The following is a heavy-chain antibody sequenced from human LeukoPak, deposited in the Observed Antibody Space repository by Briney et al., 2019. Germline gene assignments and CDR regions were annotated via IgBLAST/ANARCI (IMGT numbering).Heavy chain of an antibody. Sequence: GGSLRLSCAASGFTFSGYAMSWVRQAPGKGLEWVSAISGSGGSTYYADSVKGRFTISRDNSKNTLYLQMNSLRAEDTAVYYCAKVGYSSGWFDYWGQGTLVTVSS. CDR2: ISGSGGST. J-gene: IGHJ4*02. CDR1: GFTFSGYA. D-gene: IGHD6-19*01. CDR3: AKVGYSSGWFDY. V-gene: IGHV3-23*01.